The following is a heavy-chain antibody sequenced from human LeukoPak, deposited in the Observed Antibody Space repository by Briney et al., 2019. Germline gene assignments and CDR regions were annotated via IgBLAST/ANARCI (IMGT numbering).Heavy chain of an antibody. D-gene: IGHD6-19*01. CDR2: ISSSGSTI. CDR1: GFTFSSYE. Sequence: GGSLRLSCAASGFTFSSYEMNGVRQAPGKGLEWVSYISSSGSTIYYADSLKRRFTISRDNATNSLYLQMKSLRAEDTAVYYCARVGWSSGWWTFDYWGQGTLVTVSS. V-gene: IGHV3-48*03. J-gene: IGHJ4*02. CDR3: ARVGWSSGWWTFDY.